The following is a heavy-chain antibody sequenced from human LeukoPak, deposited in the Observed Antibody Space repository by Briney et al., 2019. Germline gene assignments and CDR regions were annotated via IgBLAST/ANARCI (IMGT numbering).Heavy chain of an antibody. Sequence: PGGSLRLSCAASGFTFSDYNMNWVRQAPGKGLEWVSYITNSGTTIHYADPVKGRFTISRDNAKNSLYLQMNSLRAEDTAVYYCARSIGLTGGGVDVWGQGTTVTVSS. J-gene: IGHJ6*02. CDR3: ARSIGLTGGGVDV. CDR1: GFTFSDYN. D-gene: IGHD3-9*01. V-gene: IGHV3-11*01. CDR2: ITNSGTTI.